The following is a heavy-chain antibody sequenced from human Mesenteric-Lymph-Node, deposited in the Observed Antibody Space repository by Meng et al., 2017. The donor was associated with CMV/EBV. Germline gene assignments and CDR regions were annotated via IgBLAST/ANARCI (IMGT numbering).Heavy chain of an antibody. CDR3: AKGFHPPI. V-gene: IGHV3-11*04. D-gene: IGHD3-10*01. CDR2: ISGSGGVI. CDR1: GFTFSDNY. Sequence: GGSLRLSCAASGFTFSDNYMSWIRQAPGKGLEWLSYISGSGGVIYYADSVKGRFTISRDNAKNSLYLQMDSLRAEDTAVYYCAKGFHPPIWGQGTMVTVSS. J-gene: IGHJ3*02.